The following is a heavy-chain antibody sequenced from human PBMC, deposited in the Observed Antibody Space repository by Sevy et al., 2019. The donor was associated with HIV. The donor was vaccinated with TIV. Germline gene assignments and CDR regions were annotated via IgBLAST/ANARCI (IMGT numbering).Heavy chain of an antibody. D-gene: IGHD1-26*01. CDR1: GFTISSYD. V-gene: IGHV3-13*01. CDR3: ARGTRYSGSYYLGDDAFDI. J-gene: IGHJ3*02. CDR2: IGTAGDT. Sequence: GGSLRLSCAASGFTISSYDMHWVRQATGKGLEWVSSIGTAGDTYYPGSVKGRFTISRENAKKSLYLQMNSLRAGDTAVYYCARGTRYSGSYYLGDDAFDIWGQGTMVTVSS.